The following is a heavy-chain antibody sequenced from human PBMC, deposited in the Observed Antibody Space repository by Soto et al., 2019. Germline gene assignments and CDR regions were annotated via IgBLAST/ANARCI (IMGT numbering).Heavy chain of an antibody. CDR1: GYTFTSYD. Sequence: SVKVSCKASGYTFTSYDINWVRQATGQGLEWMGRIIPILGIANYAQKFQGRVTITADKSTSTAYMELSSLRSEDTAVYYCARETYIEASSWYPHWGQGTLVTVSS. V-gene: IGHV1-69*04. CDR2: IIPILGIA. J-gene: IGHJ4*02. D-gene: IGHD6-13*01. CDR3: ARETYIEASSWYPH.